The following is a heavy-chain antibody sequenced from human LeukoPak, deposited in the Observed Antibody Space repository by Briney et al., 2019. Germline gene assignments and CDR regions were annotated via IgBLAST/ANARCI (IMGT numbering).Heavy chain of an antibody. D-gene: IGHD4-17*01. J-gene: IGHJ4*02. Sequence: ASVKVSCKASGYTFTGYYMHWVRQAPGQGLEWMGWINPNSGGTNYAQKFQGRVTMTRDTSISTAYMELSRLRSDDTAVYYCARVRSWTTVTIDYWGQGTLVTVSS. CDR2: INPNSGGT. V-gene: IGHV1-2*02. CDR3: ARVRSWTTVTIDY. CDR1: GYTFTGYY.